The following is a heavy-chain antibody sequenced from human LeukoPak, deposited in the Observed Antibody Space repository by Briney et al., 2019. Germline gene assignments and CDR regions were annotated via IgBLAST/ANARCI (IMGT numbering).Heavy chain of an antibody. Sequence: PGRSLRLSCAASGFTFSDCAVHWVRQAPGKGLEWVAVISYDGSNKYYADSVKGRFTISRDNSKNTLYLQMNSLRAEDTAVYYCATHSGSYKGAVDYWGQGTLVTVSS. J-gene: IGHJ4*02. CDR2: ISYDGSNK. D-gene: IGHD1-26*01. V-gene: IGHV3-30*04. CDR3: ATHSGSYKGAVDY. CDR1: GFTFSDCA.